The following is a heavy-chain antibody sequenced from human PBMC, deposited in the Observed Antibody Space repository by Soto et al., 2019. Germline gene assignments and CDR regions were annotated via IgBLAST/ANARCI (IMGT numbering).Heavy chain of an antibody. J-gene: IGHJ4*02. V-gene: IGHV3-15*05. Sequence: EVHLVESGGGLVKPGGSLRLSCAASGLTFRDAWLNWVRQAPGKGLEWVARIRSTAAGGTIHYAAPVNGRFTISRDDSGNTLYLRMSSLKTEDTAVHYCITDLPGGVSDYFDDWGQGTLVTVSS. D-gene: IGHD3-3*01. CDR3: ITDLPGGVSDYFDD. CDR1: GLTFRDAW. CDR2: IRSTAAGGTI.